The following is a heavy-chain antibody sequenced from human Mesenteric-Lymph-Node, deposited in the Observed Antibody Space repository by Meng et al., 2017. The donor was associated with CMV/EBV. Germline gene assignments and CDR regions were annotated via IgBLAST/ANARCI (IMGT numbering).Heavy chain of an antibody. CDR3: ARDYDFWSGQFPINYGMDV. J-gene: IGHJ6*02. V-gene: IGHV3-21*01. CDR2: ISSSSSYI. Sequence: GGSLRLSCAASGFTFSSYSMNWVRQAPGKGLEWVSSISSSSSYIYYADSVKGRFTISRDNAKNSLYLQMNSLRAEDTAVYYCARDYDFWSGQFPINYGMDVWGQGTTVTVSS. D-gene: IGHD3-3*01. CDR1: GFTFSSYS.